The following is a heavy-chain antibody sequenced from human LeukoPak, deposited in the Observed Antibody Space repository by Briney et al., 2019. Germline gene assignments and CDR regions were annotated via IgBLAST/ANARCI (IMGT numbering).Heavy chain of an antibody. CDR3: ASRKKGMATTGFDY. Sequence: GESLKISCKGSGYNFATYWIGWVRQMPGKGLEWMGIIYPGDSDTRYSPSFQGQVTISADESINTAYLQWSSLKASDTAIYYCASRKKGMATTGFDYWGQGTLVTVSS. D-gene: IGHD5-24*01. CDR1: GYNFATYW. J-gene: IGHJ4*02. V-gene: IGHV5-51*01. CDR2: IYPGDSDT.